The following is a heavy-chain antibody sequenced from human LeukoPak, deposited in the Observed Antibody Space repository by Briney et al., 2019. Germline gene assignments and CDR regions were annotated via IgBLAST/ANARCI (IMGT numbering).Heavy chain of an antibody. CDR1: GGSFSDYY. CDR2: IKSKTDGGTT. D-gene: IGHD3-22*01. V-gene: IGHV3-15*01. CDR3: TTDPTVWGYYYDSSGYTI. J-gene: IGHJ3*02. Sequence: SSETLSLTCAVYGGSFSDYYWSWVRQPPGKGLEWVGRIKSKTDGGTTDYAAPVKGRFTISRDDSKNALYLQMNSLKTEDTAVYYCTTDPTVWGYYYDSSGYTIWGQGTMVTVSS.